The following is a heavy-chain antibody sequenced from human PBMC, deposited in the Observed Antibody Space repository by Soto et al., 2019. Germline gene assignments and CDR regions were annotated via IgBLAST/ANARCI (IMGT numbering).Heavy chain of an antibody. J-gene: IGHJ6*02. Sequence: EVQVVESGGGLVQPGGSLRLSCAASGFTFSSYWMSWVRQAPGKGLEWVANIKQDASEKHYVDSVKGRFTISRDNAKNSLYLQMNGLRAVDTGVYYCARDGGVVTTYYYGMDVWGQGTTVTVSS. CDR1: GFTFSSYW. CDR2: IKQDASEK. CDR3: ARDGGVVTTYYYGMDV. D-gene: IGHD2-21*02. V-gene: IGHV3-7*01.